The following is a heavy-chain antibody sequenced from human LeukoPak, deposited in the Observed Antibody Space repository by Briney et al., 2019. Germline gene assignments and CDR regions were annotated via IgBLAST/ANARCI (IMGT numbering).Heavy chain of an antibody. CDR3: ARPQLGMGYSYYMDV. D-gene: IGHD7-27*01. Sequence: GGSLRLSCAASGFTFSSYSMNWVRQAPGKGLEWVSSISSSSSYIYYADSVKGRFTISRDNAKNSLYLQMKNLRAEDTAVYYCARPQLGMGYSYYMDVWGKGTTVTVSS. CDR2: ISSSSSYI. V-gene: IGHV3-21*06. CDR1: GFTFSSYS. J-gene: IGHJ6*03.